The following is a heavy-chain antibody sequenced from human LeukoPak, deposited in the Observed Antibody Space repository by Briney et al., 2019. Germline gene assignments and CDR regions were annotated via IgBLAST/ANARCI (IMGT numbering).Heavy chain of an antibody. Sequence: GGSLRLSCIASGLTFSNYWMSWVRQAPGKGLEWVANIKQDGSETYYVDSLKGRFTISRDNAKNTLYLQMNSLRAEDTAVYYCARDSGSGSYSEYWGLGTLVTVSS. V-gene: IGHV3-7*01. J-gene: IGHJ4*02. CDR1: GLTFSNYW. CDR2: IKQDGSET. D-gene: IGHD3-10*01. CDR3: ARDSGSGSYSEY.